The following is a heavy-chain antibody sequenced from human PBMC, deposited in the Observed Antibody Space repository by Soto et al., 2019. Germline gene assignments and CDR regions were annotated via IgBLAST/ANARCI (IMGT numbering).Heavy chain of an antibody. D-gene: IGHD4-17*01. J-gene: IGHJ4*02. Sequence: EVQLVESGGGLVKPGGSLRLSCAASGFTFSSYSMNWVRQAPGKGLEWVSSISSSSSYIYYADSVKGRFTISRDNAKNSLYLQMNSLRAEDTAVYYCARAQPYGDYFFDYWGQGTLVTVSS. V-gene: IGHV3-21*01. CDR1: GFTFSSYS. CDR3: ARAQPYGDYFFDY. CDR2: ISSSSSYI.